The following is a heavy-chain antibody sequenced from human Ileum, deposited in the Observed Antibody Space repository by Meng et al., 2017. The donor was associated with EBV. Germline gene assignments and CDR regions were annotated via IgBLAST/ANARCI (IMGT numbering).Heavy chain of an antibody. J-gene: IGHJ4*02. D-gene: IGHD3-10*01. Sequence: VQLVQAGPEVKNPGSSVKVSCKSSGSTVSVYGITWVRQAPGQGLEWMGGIIPALGTPKYARKFQDRLTITADKSTSTGYMELHSLTSNDTAVYFCARGTGADYWGQGTLVTVSS. V-gene: IGHV1-69*06. CDR2: IIPALGTP. CDR3: ARGTGADY. CDR1: GSTVSVYG.